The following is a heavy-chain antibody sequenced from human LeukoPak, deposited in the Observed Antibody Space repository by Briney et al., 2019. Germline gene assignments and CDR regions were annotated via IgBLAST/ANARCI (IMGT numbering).Heavy chain of an antibody. Sequence: GGSLRLSCAASGFSSSDYWMHWVRHAPGKGLVWVSRMNSDGTTTNYADSVKGRFTFSRDNSKNTVFFQMNSLRAEDTAVYYCAGSSGSKYYFDCWGQGTLVTVSS. D-gene: IGHD3-22*01. CDR3: AGSSGSKYYFDC. CDR2: MNSDGTTT. J-gene: IGHJ4*02. V-gene: IGHV3-74*01. CDR1: GFSSSDYW.